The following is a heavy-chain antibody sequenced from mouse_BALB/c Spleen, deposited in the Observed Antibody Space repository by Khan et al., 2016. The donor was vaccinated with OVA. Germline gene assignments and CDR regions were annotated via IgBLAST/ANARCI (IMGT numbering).Heavy chain of an antibody. Sequence: VQLQQSGAELMKPGASVMLSCTASGFKIKDTYMHWVKQRPEQGLEWIGRIDPANGNTKYDPKFQGKATITADTSSNTAYLQFSSLTSEDTAVYYCATLYGNSFAYWGQGTLVTVSA. CDR3: ATLYGNSFAY. D-gene: IGHD2-1*01. CDR1: GFKIKDTY. V-gene: IGHV14-3*02. J-gene: IGHJ3*01. CDR2: IDPANGNT.